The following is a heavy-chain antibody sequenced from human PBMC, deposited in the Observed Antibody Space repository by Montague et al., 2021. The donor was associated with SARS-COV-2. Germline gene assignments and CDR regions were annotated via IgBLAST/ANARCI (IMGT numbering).Heavy chain of an antibody. CDR2: IHHGGST. V-gene: IGHV4-34*01. CDR1: GGSFSTYS. Sequence: SETLSLTCAVHGGSFSTYSWNWIRQPPGKGLEWVGEIHHGGSTNYNPSLKSRVTISADTSKNQFSLKLTPVAAADTAVYYCARPGDGVVPSPILGVGPYYSYYYMGVWGKGTTVTVSS. D-gene: IGHD3-10*01. CDR3: ARPGDGVVPSPILGVGPYYSYYYMGV. J-gene: IGHJ6*03.